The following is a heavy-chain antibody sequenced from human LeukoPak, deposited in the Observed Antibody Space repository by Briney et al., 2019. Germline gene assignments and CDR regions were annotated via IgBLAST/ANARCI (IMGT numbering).Heavy chain of an antibody. D-gene: IGHD4-11*01. CDR2: IYHSGST. Sequence: PSETLSLTCAVYGGSFSGYYWSWIRQPPGKGLEWIGYIYHSGSTNYNPSLKSRVTISVDTSKNQFSLNLSSVTAADTAVYYCARSYSYYYYYYGMDVWGQGTTVTVSS. V-gene: IGHV4-59*08. J-gene: IGHJ6*02. CDR3: ARSYSYYYYYYGMDV. CDR1: GGSFSGYY.